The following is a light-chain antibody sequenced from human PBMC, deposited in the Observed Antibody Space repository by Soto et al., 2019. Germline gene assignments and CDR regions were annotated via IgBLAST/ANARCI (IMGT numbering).Light chain of an antibody. Sequence: EIVLTQSPGTLSLSPGERATLSCRASQSVSNSFLAWYQQKPGQAPRLLIYGASNRATGIPDRFSGSGSGTDFTLTISRLVPEDCAVYYCQHYVTSPWAFGQGTKVEIE. V-gene: IGKV3-20*01. CDR3: QHYVTSPWA. J-gene: IGKJ1*01. CDR2: GAS. CDR1: QSVSNSF.